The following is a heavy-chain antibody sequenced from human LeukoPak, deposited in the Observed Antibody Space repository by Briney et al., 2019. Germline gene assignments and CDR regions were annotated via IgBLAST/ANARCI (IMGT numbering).Heavy chain of an antibody. CDR2: ISYDGSNK. V-gene: IGHV3-30*18. J-gene: IGHJ6*02. Sequence: KSLTLSCPASRFNFNCNGMHWVRQTPTKSLECMAVISYDGSNKYYADSVKGRFTISRDNSKNTLYLQMNSLRAEDTAVYYCAKDPYYYDSSPGMDVWGQGTTVTVSS. CDR3: AKDPYYYDSSPGMDV. CDR1: RFNFNCNG. D-gene: IGHD3-22*01.